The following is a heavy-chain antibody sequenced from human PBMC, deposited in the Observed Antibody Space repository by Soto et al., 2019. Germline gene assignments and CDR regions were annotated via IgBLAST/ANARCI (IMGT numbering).Heavy chain of an antibody. CDR1: GGTFSSYA. CDR2: IIPIFGTA. J-gene: IGHJ6*02. CDR3: AEGPTTWGYSYAKNYYYYGMDV. D-gene: IGHD5-18*01. Sequence: VKVSCKASGGTFSSYAISWVRQAPGQGLEWMGGIIPIFGTANYAQKFQGRVTITADESTSTAYMELSSLRSEDTAVYYCAEGPTTWGYSYAKNYYYYGMDVWGQGTTVTVSS. V-gene: IGHV1-69*13.